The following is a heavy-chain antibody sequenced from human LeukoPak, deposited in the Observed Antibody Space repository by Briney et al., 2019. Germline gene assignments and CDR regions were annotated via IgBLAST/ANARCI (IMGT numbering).Heavy chain of an antibody. Sequence: GGSLRLSCAVSGFTFSSYAMSWVRQAPGKGLEWVSAIDSSGSYTWYDDSVKGRFTISRDNSKNTLYLQMNSLRAEDTAVYFCARGGHCSTTSCSNYDGMDVWGQGTTLTVSS. CDR2: IDSSGSYT. J-gene: IGHJ6*02. V-gene: IGHV3-23*05. CDR1: GFTFSSYA. CDR3: ARGGHCSTTSCSNYDGMDV. D-gene: IGHD2-2*01.